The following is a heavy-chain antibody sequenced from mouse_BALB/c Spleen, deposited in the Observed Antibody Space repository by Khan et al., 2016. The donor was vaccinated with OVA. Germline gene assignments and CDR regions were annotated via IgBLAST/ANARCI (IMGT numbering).Heavy chain of an antibody. CDR1: GFSLTSYG. CDR3: ARWFDGYSSLYAMDY. Sequence: QVQLKQSGPGLVAPSQSLSITCTVSGFSLTSYGVHWVRNPPGKGLGWLLVIGSDGSTNYISVLKSRLSISKDNSKSQVFLKMNSLQTDDTAIYYCARWFDGYSSLYAMDYWGQGTSVTVSS. CDR2: IGSDGST. V-gene: IGHV2-6*02. J-gene: IGHJ4*01. D-gene: IGHD2-3*01.